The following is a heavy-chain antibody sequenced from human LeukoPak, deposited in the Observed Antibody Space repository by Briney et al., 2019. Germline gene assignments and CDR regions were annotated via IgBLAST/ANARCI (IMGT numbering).Heavy chain of an antibody. CDR3: ARGKYGDYALDY. D-gene: IGHD4-17*01. CDR1: GGTFSSYA. V-gene: IGHV1-69*13. J-gene: IGHJ4*02. Sequence: SVKVSCKASGGTFSSYAISWVRQAPGQGLEWMGGIIPIFGTANYAQKFQGGVTITADESTSTAYMELSSLRSEDTAVYYCARGKYGDYALDYWGQGTLVTVSS. CDR2: IIPIFGTA.